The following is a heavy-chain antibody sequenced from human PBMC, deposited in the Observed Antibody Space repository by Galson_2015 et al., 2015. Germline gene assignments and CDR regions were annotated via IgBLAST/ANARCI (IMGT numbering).Heavy chain of an antibody. V-gene: IGHV4-59*09. CDR3: ARGGDAFDI. J-gene: IGHJ3*02. Sequence: IGYIYYNGDTNYNPSLKSRVTISEDTSKNQFSLILSSVTAADTAVYYCARGGDAFDIWGQGTMVTVSS. CDR2: IYYNGDT.